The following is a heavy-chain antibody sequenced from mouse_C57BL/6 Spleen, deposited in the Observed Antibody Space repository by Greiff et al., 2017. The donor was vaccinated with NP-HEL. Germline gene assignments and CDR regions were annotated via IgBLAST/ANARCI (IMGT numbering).Heavy chain of an antibody. CDR1: GFSLTSYA. D-gene: IGHD2-1*01. CDR2: IWTGGGT. CDR3: ARNFYGNFPYYYAMDY. J-gene: IGHJ4*01. Sequence: VQRVESGPGLVAPSQSLSITCTVSGFSLTSYAISWVRQPPGKGLEWLGVIWTGGGTNYNSALKSRLSISKDNSKSQVFLKMNSLQTDDTARYYCARNFYGNFPYYYAMDYWGQGTSVTVSS. V-gene: IGHV2-9-1*01.